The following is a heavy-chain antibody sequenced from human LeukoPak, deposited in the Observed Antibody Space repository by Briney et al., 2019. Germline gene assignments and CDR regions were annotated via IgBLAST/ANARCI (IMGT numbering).Heavy chain of an antibody. V-gene: IGHV3-30*18. CDR1: GFTFSSYG. D-gene: IGHD3-22*01. CDR3: AKELSGYQFDY. CDR2: ISYDGSNK. Sequence: PGGSLGLSCAASGFTFSSYGMHWVRQAPGKGLEWVAVISYDGSNKYYADSVKGRFTISRDNSKNTLYLQMNSLRAEDTAVYYCAKELSGYQFDYWGQGTLVTVSS. J-gene: IGHJ4*02.